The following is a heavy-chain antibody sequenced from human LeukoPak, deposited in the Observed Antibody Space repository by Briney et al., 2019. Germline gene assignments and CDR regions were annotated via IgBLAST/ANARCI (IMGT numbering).Heavy chain of an antibody. CDR3: ARASTIFGVVMFDY. D-gene: IGHD3-3*01. J-gene: IGHJ4*02. Sequence: SSVKVSCEASGGTFSSYAISWVRQAPGQGLEWMGRIIPIFGTANYAQKFQGRVTITTDESTSTAYMELSSLRSEDTAVYYCARASTIFGVVMFDYWGQGTLVTVSS. V-gene: IGHV1-69*05. CDR1: GGTFSSYA. CDR2: IIPIFGTA.